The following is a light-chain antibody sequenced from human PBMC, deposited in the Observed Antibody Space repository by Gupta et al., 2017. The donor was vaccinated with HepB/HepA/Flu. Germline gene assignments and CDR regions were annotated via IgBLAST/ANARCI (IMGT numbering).Light chain of an antibody. CDR2: GAS. V-gene: IGKV3-20*01. Sequence: EIVLTQSPATLSLSPGDRATLSCRASQSVSSNYLAWYQQKPGQAPRLLIYGASRRATGIPDRFSGSGSGTDFILTISRLEPEDFVVYYCQQYGRSPLSFGPGTKVDV. CDR1: QSVSSNY. J-gene: IGKJ3*01. CDR3: QQYGRSPLS.